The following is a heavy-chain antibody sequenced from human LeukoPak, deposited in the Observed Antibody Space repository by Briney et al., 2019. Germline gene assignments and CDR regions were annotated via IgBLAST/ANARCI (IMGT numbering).Heavy chain of an antibody. J-gene: IGHJ6*02. D-gene: IGHD2-2*01. CDR2: ISGSGGST. CDR1: GFTFSSYA. V-gene: IGHV3-23*01. Sequence: GGSLRLSCAASGFTFSSYAMSWVRQAPGKGLEWVSAISGSGGSTYYADSVKGRFTISRDNSKNTLYLQMNSLRAEDTAVYYCARIVVVPAASHGMDVWGQGTLVTVSS. CDR3: ARIVVVPAASHGMDV.